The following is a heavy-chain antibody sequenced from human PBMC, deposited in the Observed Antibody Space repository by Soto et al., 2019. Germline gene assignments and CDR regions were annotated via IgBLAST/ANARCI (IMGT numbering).Heavy chain of an antibody. D-gene: IGHD3-16*01. V-gene: IGHV4-4*02. CDR3: ARGFDYRWVY. Sequence: LSGTLSLTCAVSGGSINTDYWWSWVRQSPGKGLEWIGEIHHSVGTNYIQSLKSRVTMSLDKSNNQLSLKLSSVTAADTAVYHCARGFDYRWVYWGPGTLVTSPQ. CDR1: GGSINTDYW. CDR2: IHHSVGT. J-gene: IGHJ4*02.